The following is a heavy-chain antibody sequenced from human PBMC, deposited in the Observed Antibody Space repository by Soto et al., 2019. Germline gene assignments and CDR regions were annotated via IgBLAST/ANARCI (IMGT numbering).Heavy chain of an antibody. CDR3: ARVKAGYPGY. Sequence: ASVKASSKASAYTLTSYSIILVRQAPEQGLEWMGWISAYNGNTNDAQKRQGRVTMTTDTSTSNAYMELRSLRSDDMAVYYCARVKAGYPGYWGQGTLVTVSS. V-gene: IGHV1-18*03. D-gene: IGHD1-1*01. J-gene: IGHJ4*02. CDR2: ISAYNGNT. CDR1: AYTLTSYS.